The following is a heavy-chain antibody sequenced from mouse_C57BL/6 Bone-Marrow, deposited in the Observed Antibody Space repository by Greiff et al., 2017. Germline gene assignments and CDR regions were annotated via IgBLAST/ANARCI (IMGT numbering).Heavy chain of an antibody. CDR3: ARSLLRYHRYFDV. CDR1: GYAFTNYL. Sequence: VQLQQSGAELVRPGTSVKVSCKASGYAFTNYLIEWVKQRPGQGLEWIGVLNPGSGGTNSNAQFTGQANMTADKSSSTAFMQHSSLTSEDSAVYFYARSLLRYHRYFDVWGTGTTVTVSS. J-gene: IGHJ1*03. V-gene: IGHV1-54*01. D-gene: IGHD1-1*01. CDR2: LNPGSGGT.